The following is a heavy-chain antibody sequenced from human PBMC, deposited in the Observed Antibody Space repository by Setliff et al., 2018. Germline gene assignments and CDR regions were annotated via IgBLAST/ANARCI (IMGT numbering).Heavy chain of an antibody. CDR3: ARVTPDYYYYYGMDV. J-gene: IGHJ6*02. CDR1: GYSFTGYW. V-gene: IGHV5-51*01. Sequence: GESLKISCKGSGYSFTGYWIGWVRQMPGKGLERMGIIYPGDSDTRYSPSFQGQVTISADKSISTAYLQWSSLKASDTAMYYCARVTPDYYYYYGMDVWGQGTTVTVSS. D-gene: IGHD5-18*01. CDR2: IYPGDSDT.